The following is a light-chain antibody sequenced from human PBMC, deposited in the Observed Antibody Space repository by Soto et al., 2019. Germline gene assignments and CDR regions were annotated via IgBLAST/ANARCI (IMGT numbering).Light chain of an antibody. CDR2: DVS. Sequence: QSALTQPASVSGSPVQSITISCTGTSSDVGGYNYVSWYQQHPGKAPKLMIYDVSNRPSGVSNRFSGSKSGNTASLTISGLQAEDEADYYCSSYTSSSTAVFGGGTQLTVL. V-gene: IGLV2-14*01. J-gene: IGLJ7*01. CDR3: SSYTSSSTAV. CDR1: SSDVGGYNY.